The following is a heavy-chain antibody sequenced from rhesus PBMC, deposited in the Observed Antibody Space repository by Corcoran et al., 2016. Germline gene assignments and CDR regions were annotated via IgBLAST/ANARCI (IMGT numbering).Heavy chain of an antibody. Sequence: QVTLKESGPALVKPTQTLTLTCTFSGFSISTSGTGVGWTRQSPGKALEWTASISWKDSKYSSNSLKSRLTISKNTSKTPVVLTMTNMDPVDTATYYCARVGRGGLDSWGQGVVVTVSS. CDR1: GFSISTSGTG. CDR3: ARVGRGGLDS. J-gene: IGHJ6*01. V-gene: IGHV2-95*01. CDR2: ISWKDSK.